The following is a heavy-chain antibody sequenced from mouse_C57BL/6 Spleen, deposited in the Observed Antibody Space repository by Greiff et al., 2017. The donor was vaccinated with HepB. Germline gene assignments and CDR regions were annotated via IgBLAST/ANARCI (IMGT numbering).Heavy chain of an antibody. CDR2: INPNTGGT. CDR1: GYTFTDYN. J-gene: IGHJ3*01. D-gene: IGHD2-1*01. CDR3: AMDGNYEWFAY. V-gene: IGHV1-18*01. Sequence: EVQLQQSGPELVKPGASVKIPCKASGYTFTDYNMDWVKQSHGKSLEWIGDINPNTGGTIYNQKFKGKATLTVDKSSSTAYMELRSLTSEDTAVYYCAMDGNYEWFAYWGQGTLVTVSA.